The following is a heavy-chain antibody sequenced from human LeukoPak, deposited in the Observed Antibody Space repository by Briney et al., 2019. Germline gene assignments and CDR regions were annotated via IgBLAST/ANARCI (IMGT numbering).Heavy chain of an antibody. CDR1: AFTFSDYS. CDR3: ARDRIKSGSYYFDY. CDR2: ISGRSSTI. D-gene: IGHD1-26*01. J-gene: IGHJ4*02. V-gene: IGHV3-48*01. Sequence: GGSLRLSCAASAFTFSDYSMNWVRQPPGKGLEWVSYISGRSSTIYYADSVKGRFTISRDNAKNSMYLQMNSLRAEDTAVYYCARDRIKSGSYYFDYWGQGTLVTVSS.